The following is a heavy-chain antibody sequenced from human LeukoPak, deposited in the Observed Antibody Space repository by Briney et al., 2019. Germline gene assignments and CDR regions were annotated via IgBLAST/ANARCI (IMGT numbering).Heavy chain of an antibody. CDR3: ARIPLGSARGSGSYLDY. J-gene: IGHJ4*02. Sequence: GGSLRLSCAASGFTFSSYAMHWVRQAPGKGLEWVAVISYDGSNKYYADSVKGRSTISRDNSKNTLYLQMNSLRAEDTAVYYCARIPLGSARGSGSYLDYWGQGTLVTVSS. V-gene: IGHV3-30*04. D-gene: IGHD3-10*01. CDR1: GFTFSSYA. CDR2: ISYDGSNK.